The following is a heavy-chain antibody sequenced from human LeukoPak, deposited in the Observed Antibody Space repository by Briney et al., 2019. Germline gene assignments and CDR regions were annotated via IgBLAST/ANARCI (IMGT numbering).Heavy chain of an antibody. D-gene: IGHD5-18*01. V-gene: IGHV4-34*01. Sequence: SETLSLTCAVYGGSFSSYYWSWIRQPPGKGLEWIGEINHSGSTNYNPSLKSRVTISVDTSKNQFSLKLSSVTAADTAVYYCARVAVDTAMANSVDYWGQGTLVTVSS. J-gene: IGHJ4*02. CDR3: ARVAVDTAMANSVDY. CDR1: GGSFSSYY. CDR2: INHSGST.